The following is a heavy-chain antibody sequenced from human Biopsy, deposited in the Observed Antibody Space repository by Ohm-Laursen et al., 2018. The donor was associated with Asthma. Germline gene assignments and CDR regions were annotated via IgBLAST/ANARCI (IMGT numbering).Heavy chain of an antibody. CDR1: GDTFNTYV. CDR3: ARKAGSCISRTCYSLDF. V-gene: IGHV1-69*06. Sequence: SSVKVSCKSLGDTFNTYVIGWVRQAPGQGLEWMGGINSVFGTTTYPQKFQDRVTITADNSTSTVYMELSSLRSEDTAVYYCARKAGSCISRTCYSLDFWGQGTLVTVSS. J-gene: IGHJ4*02. CDR2: INSVFGTT. D-gene: IGHD2-2*01.